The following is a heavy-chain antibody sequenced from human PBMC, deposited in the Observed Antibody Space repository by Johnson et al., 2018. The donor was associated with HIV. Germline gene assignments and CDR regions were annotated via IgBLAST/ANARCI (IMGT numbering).Heavy chain of an antibody. CDR1: GFTFSSYA. J-gene: IGHJ3*02. CDR2: ISYDGSNK. Sequence: QVQLVESGGGVVQPGRSLRLSCAASGFTFSSYAMHWVRQAPGKGLEWVAVISYDGSNKYYADSVKGRFTISRDNSKNTLYLQMNSLRAEDTAVYYCASGERDSSGRGAFDIWGQGTMVTVSS. V-gene: IGHV3-30-3*01. CDR3: ASGERDSSGRGAFDI. D-gene: IGHD3-22*01.